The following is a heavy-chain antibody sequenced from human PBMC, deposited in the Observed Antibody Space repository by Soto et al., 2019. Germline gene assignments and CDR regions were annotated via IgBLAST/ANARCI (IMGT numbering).Heavy chain of an antibody. D-gene: IGHD1-1*01. CDR2: ISAYNGNT. CDR1: GYTFTSYG. J-gene: IGHJ4*02. CDR3: ARDVGRNSPTVNDY. V-gene: IGHV1-18*01. Sequence: ASVKVSCKASGYTFTSYGISWVRQAPGQGLEWMGWISAYNGNTNYPQKLQGRVTMTTDTSTSTAYMELRSLRSDDTAVYYCARDVGRNSPTVNDYWGQGTLVTVSS.